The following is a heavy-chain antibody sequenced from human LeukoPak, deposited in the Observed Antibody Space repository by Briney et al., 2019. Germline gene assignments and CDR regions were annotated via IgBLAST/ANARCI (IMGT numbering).Heavy chain of an antibody. CDR3: ASIQCTNGVCYMDY. J-gene: IGHJ4*02. CDR1: GGSISSGGYS. V-gene: IGHV4-30-2*01. D-gene: IGHD2-8*01. CDR2: IFHTGST. Sequence: SQTLSLTCVVSGGSISSGGYSWSWLRQPPGKGLEWIGYIFHTGSTFYNPSLKSRITISGDRSKNQFSLKLSSVTAADTAVYYCASIQCTNGVCYMDYWGQGTLVTVSS.